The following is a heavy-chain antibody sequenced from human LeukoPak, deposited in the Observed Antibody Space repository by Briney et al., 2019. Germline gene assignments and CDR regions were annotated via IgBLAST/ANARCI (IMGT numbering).Heavy chain of an antibody. CDR1: GFTVGSNY. CDR2: IYSGGRT. J-gene: IGHJ4*02. Sequence: GRSLRLSCAASGFTVGSNYMSWVRQAPGKGLEWVSLIYSGGRTYYADSVKGRFIISRDNSKNTLYLQMNSLRAEDTAVYYCARGDRAASGYDYWGQGTLVTVSS. V-gene: IGHV3-66*01. D-gene: IGHD3-22*01. CDR3: ARGDRAASGYDY.